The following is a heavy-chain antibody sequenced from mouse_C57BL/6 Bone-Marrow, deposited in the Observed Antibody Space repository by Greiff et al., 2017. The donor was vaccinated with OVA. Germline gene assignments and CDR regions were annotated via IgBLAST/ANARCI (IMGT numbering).Heavy chain of an antibody. V-gene: IGHV1-82*01. CDR1: GYAFSSSW. CDR2: IYPGDGDT. Sequence: VQLQQSGPELVKPGASVKISCKASGYAFSSSWMNWVKQRPGKGLEWIGRIYPGDGDTNYNGKFKGKATLTADKSSSTAYMQLSSLTSEDSAVYFCARSGGNYRYFDYWGQGTTLTVSS. CDR3: ARSGGNYRYFDY. D-gene: IGHD2-1*01. J-gene: IGHJ2*01.